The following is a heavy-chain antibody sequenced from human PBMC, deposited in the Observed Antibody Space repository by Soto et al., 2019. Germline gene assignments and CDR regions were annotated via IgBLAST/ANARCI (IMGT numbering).Heavy chain of an antibody. J-gene: IGHJ1*01. V-gene: IGHV3-15*04. Sequence: EEQLVESGGGLVKPGGSLRLACAASGFTLSNTWMIWVRQAPRKGLEWVGRIESKNDGGTTDYAAVVKGRFTISRDESKNMVYLEMSGLKTDDTAVYYCLAAYLGHWGQGTLVTVSS. CDR2: IESKNDGGTT. D-gene: IGHD2-21*01. CDR1: GFTLSNTW. CDR3: LAAYLGH.